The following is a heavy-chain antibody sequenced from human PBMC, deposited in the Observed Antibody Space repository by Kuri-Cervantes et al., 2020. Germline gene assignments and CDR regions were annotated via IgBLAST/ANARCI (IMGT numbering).Heavy chain of an antibody. CDR2: IYYSGST. CDR3: ARDDYGGNSWAFDI. CDR1: GYSISSGYY. Sequence: SETLSLTCAVSGYSISSGYYWSWIRQPPGKGLEWIGYIYYSGSTNYNPSLKSRVTISVDTSKNQFSLKLSSVTAADTAVYYCARDDYGGNSWAFDIWGQGTMVTVSS. D-gene: IGHD4-23*01. V-gene: IGHV4-61*01. J-gene: IGHJ3*02.